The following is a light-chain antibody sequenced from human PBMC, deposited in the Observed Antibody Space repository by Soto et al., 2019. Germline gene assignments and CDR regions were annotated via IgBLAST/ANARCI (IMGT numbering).Light chain of an antibody. Sequence: QSALTQPASVSGSPGQSITISCTGTSSDVGGYNYVSWYQQHPGKAPKLMIYDVNNRLSGVSNRFSGSKSGNTASLTISGLQAEDEADYYCSSYTSTSTLAVFGGGTKLTVL. J-gene: IGLJ2*01. CDR2: DVN. V-gene: IGLV2-14*03. CDR1: SSDVGGYNY. CDR3: SSYTSTSTLAV.